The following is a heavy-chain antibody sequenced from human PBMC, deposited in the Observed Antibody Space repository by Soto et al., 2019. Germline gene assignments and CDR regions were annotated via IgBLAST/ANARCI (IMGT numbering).Heavy chain of an antibody. J-gene: IGHJ6*02. CDR3: TTGSFYYYYGKDV. CDR2: IKSKTDGGTT. Sequence: GGSLRLSCAASGFTFSNAWMSWVRQAPGKGLEWVGRIKSKTDGGTTDYAAPVKGRFTISRDDSKNTLYLQMNSLKTEDAAVYYCTTGSFYYYYGKDVWGQGTTVTVSS. CDR1: GFTFSNAW. V-gene: IGHV3-15*01.